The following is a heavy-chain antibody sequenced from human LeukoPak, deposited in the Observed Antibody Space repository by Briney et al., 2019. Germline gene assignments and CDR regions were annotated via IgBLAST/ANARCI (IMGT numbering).Heavy chain of an antibody. J-gene: IGHJ3*02. V-gene: IGHV3-48*04. CDR1: AFTFASFS. D-gene: IGHD3-22*01. CDR3: ASGITMIVVADAFDI. Sequence: SMRPSSAASAFTFASFSINCVSPVPRDWLEWVSSNSSNSSTRYYADAVKGRFTISRDNAKISMYLQMNSLRAEDTAVYYCASGITMIVVADAFDIWGQGKMVTVSS. CDR2: NSSNSSTR.